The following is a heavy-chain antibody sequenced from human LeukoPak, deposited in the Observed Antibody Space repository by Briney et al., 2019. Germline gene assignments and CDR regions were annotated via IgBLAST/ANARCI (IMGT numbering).Heavy chain of an antibody. CDR2: IRYDGSNK. D-gene: IGHD2-2*01. J-gene: IGHJ6*03. CDR3: HTSDIVVVPAAMNYYYMDV. CDR1: GFTFSSYG. V-gene: IGHV3-30*02. Sequence: GGSLRLSCAASGFTFSSYGMHWVRQAPGKGLEWVAFIRYDGSNKYYADSVKGRFTISRDNSKNTLYLQMNSLRAEDTAVYYCHTSDIVVVPAAMNYYYMDVWGKGTTVTISS.